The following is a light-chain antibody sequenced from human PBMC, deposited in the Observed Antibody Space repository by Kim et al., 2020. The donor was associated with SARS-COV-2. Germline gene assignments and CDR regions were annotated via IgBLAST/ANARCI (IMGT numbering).Light chain of an antibody. J-gene: IGKJ5*01. CDR2: GAS. CDR3: QQFNAFPIT. V-gene: IGKV1-16*01. Sequence: ASMGDRVTITCRASESIAKSLAWFQQKPGTAPKCLIYGASTLEPGVPSRFSGRRSGTEFTLTINSLQPEDFATYYCQQFNAFPITFGQGTRLEIK. CDR1: ESIAKS.